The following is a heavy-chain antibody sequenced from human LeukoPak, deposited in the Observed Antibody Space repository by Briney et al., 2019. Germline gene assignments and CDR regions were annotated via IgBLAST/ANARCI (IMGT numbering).Heavy chain of an antibody. Sequence: GGSLRLSCAAPGFTFNSYGIHWVRQAPGKGLEWVAFIRFDGSNNYYADSVKGRFTISRDNSKNTLCLQMNSLRAEDTAVYYCAKDGGGYYPYYYYYMDVWGKGTTVTISS. J-gene: IGHJ6*03. CDR2: IRFDGSNN. CDR3: AKDGGGYYPYYYYYMDV. CDR1: GFTFNSYG. D-gene: IGHD3-22*01. V-gene: IGHV3-30*02.